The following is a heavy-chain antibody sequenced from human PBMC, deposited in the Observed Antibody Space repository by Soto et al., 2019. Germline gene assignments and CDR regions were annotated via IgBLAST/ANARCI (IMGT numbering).Heavy chain of an antibody. D-gene: IGHD3-9*01. CDR1: GFTFSSYS. CDR2: ISSSSSTI. V-gene: IGHV3-48*01. J-gene: IGHJ4*02. Sequence: EVQLVESGGGLVQPGGSLRLSCAASGFTFSSYSMNWVRQAPGKGLEWVSYISSSSSTIYYADSVKGRFTISRDNAKNSLYLQMNSLRAEDTAVYYCASPTYYDILTGYYSGVGYWGQGTLVTVSS. CDR3: ASPTYYDILTGYYSGVGY.